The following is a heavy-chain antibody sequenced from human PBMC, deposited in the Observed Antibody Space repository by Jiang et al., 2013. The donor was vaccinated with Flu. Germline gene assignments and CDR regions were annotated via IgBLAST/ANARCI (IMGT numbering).Heavy chain of an antibody. CDR1: GGSISSYY. J-gene: IGHJ4*02. Sequence: LVKPSETLSLTCTVSGGSISSYYWSWIRQPPGKGLEWIGYIYYSGSTNYNPSLKSRVTISVDTSKNQFSLKLSSVTAADTAVYYCARHKGRWEFDYWGQGTLVTVSS. CDR2: IYYSGST. V-gene: IGHV4-59*08. CDR3: ARHKGRWEFDY. D-gene: IGHD1-26*01.